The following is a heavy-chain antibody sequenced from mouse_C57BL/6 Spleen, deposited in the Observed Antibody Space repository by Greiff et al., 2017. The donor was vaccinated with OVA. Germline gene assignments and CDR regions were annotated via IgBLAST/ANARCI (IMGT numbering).Heavy chain of an antibody. CDR3: ARDLLRLTY. J-gene: IGHJ3*01. Sequence: QVQLQQPGAELMRPGTSVKLSCKASGYTFTSYWMHWVKQRPGQGLEWIGVIDPSDSYTNYNQKFKGKATLTVDTSSSTAYMQLSSLTSEDSAVYYCARDLLRLTYWGQGTLVTVSA. CDR1: GYTFTSYW. V-gene: IGHV1-59*01. D-gene: IGHD1-1*01. CDR2: IDPSDSYT.